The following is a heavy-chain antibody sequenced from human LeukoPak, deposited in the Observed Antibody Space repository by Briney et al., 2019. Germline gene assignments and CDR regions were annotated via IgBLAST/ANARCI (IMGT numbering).Heavy chain of an antibody. CDR3: ARDSDPYCSGGSCQRFDY. CDR1: GFLFSSYS. V-gene: IGHV3-21*01. D-gene: IGHD2-15*01. J-gene: IGHJ4*02. CDR2: ISSSSSYI. Sequence: GSLRLSCAASGFLFSSYSMNWVRQAPGKGLEWVSSISSSSSYIYYADSVKGRFTISRDNAKKSLYLQMNSLRAEDTAVYYCARDSDPYCSGGSCQRFDYWGQGALVTVSS.